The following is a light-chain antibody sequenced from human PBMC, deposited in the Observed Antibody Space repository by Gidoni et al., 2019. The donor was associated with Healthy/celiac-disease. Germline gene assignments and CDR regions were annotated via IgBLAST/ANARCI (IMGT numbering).Light chain of an antibody. Sequence: YELIQPPSLSVSPGHTASITCSGDKLGDKYACWYQQKPGQSPVLVIYQESKRPSGIRERFSGSNSGNTATLTISGTQAMDEDDYYCQAWDSSTVVFGGGTKLTVL. CDR1: KLGDKY. V-gene: IGLV3-1*01. CDR2: QES. CDR3: QAWDSSTVV. J-gene: IGLJ2*01.